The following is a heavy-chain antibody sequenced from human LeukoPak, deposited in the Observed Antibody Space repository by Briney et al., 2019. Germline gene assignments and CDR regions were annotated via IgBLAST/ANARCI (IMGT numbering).Heavy chain of an antibody. V-gene: IGHV1-18*01. D-gene: IGHD6-19*01. Sequence: ASVKVSCKASGYTSTSYGISWVRQAPGQGLEWMGWISAYNGNTNYAQKLQGRVTMTTDTSTSTAYMELRSLRSDDTAVYYCARAPWVIAVAGTQSALDYWGQGTLVTVSS. CDR1: GYTSTSYG. CDR2: ISAYNGNT. J-gene: IGHJ4*02. CDR3: ARAPWVIAVAGTQSALDY.